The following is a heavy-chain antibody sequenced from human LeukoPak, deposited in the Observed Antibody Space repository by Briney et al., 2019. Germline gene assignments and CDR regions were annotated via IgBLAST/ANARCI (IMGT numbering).Heavy chain of an antibody. CDR2: IYTSGST. CDR1: GGSISSGSYY. J-gene: IGHJ3*02. Sequence: PSQTLSLTCTVSGGSISSGSYYWSWIRQPAGKGLEWIGRIYTSGSTNYNPSLKSRVTISVDTSKNQFSLKLSSVTAADTAVYYCATQGYMYAFDIWGQGTMVTVSS. CDR3: ATQGYMYAFDI. D-gene: IGHD5-24*01. V-gene: IGHV4-61*02.